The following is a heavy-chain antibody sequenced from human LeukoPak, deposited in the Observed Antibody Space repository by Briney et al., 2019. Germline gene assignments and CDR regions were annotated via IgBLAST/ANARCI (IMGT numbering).Heavy chain of an antibody. CDR1: GFTFSTYG. CDR3: ARAMYYYDSSGGLGAFDI. CDR2: ISSSRSTI. V-gene: IGHV3-48*02. J-gene: IGHJ3*02. Sequence: GGSLRLSCAASGFTFSTYGMSWVRQAPGKGLEWLSYISSSRSTIYYGDSAKGRFTISRDNAKNSLYLQMNSLRDEDTALYYCARAMYYYDSSGGLGAFDIWGQGTMVTVSS. D-gene: IGHD3-22*01.